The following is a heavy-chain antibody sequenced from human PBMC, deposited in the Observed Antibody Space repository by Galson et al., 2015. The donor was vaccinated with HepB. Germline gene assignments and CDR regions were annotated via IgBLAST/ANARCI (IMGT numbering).Heavy chain of an antibody. D-gene: IGHD6-19*01. CDR3: ARGQWLVVPYFDY. V-gene: IGHV4-39*01. J-gene: IGHJ4*02. CDR1: GGSISSSSYY. CDR2: IYYSGST. Sequence: SETLSLTCTVSGGSISSSSYYWGWIRQPPGKGLEWIGSIYYSGSTYYNPSLKSRVTISVDTSKNQFSLKLSSVTAADTAVYYCARGQWLVVPYFDYWGQGTLVTVSS.